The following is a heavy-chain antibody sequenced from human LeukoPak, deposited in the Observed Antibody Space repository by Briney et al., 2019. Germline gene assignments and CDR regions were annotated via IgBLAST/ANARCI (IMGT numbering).Heavy chain of an antibody. CDR2: IIPIFGTA. CDR3: ARPSITIFGVDPGAFDI. J-gene: IGHJ3*02. CDR1: GGTFSSYA. V-gene: IGHV1-69*05. D-gene: IGHD3-3*01. Sequence: VKVSCKASGGTFSSYAISWVRQAPGQGLEWVGRIIPIFGTANYAQKFQGRVTITTDESTSTAYMELSSLRSEDTAVYYCARPSITIFGVDPGAFDIWGQGTMVTVSS.